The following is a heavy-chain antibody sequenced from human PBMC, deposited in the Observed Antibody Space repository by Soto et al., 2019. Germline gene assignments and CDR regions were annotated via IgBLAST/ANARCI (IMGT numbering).Heavy chain of an antibody. Sequence: QGQLVQSGAEVKKPGASVKVSCKASGDTFTNYDINWVRQANGQGLEWMGRMNPNSGNTGSAQKCQGRVTMTSDTAIYSASMGLSSISSEDTAVYYCARGRNGMDVWGQGTTVTVSS. CDR1: GDTFTNYD. J-gene: IGHJ6*02. V-gene: IGHV1-8*01. CDR2: MNPNSGNT. CDR3: ARGRNGMDV.